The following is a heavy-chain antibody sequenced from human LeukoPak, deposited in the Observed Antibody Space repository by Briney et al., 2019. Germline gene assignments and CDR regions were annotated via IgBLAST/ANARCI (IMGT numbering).Heavy chain of an antibody. CDR1: GGSISSQY. CDR3: ARVAYYYDA. V-gene: IGHV4-59*07. J-gene: IGHJ3*01. CDR2: IYYSGST. Sequence: SDTLSLTCTVSGGSISSQYWSWLRQPPGKGLEWIGYIYYSGSTNYNPSLKSRVTISVDTSKNQFSLKLSSVTAADTAVYYCARVAYYYDAWGQGTMVTVSS. D-gene: IGHD3-10*01.